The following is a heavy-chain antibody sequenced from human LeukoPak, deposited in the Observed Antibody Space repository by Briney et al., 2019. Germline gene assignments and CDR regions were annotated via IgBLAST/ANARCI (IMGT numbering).Heavy chain of an antibody. CDR1: GFTFSSYA. D-gene: IGHD6-19*01. J-gene: IGHJ4*02. CDR3: ARDPRQYSSDLQPLFDY. Sequence: GGSLRLSCAASGFTFSSYAMHWVRQAPGKGLEWVAVISYDGSNKYYADFVKGRFTISRDNSKNTLYLQMNSLRAEDTAVYYCARDPRQYSSDLQPLFDYWGQGTLVTVSS. CDR2: ISYDGSNK. V-gene: IGHV3-30*04.